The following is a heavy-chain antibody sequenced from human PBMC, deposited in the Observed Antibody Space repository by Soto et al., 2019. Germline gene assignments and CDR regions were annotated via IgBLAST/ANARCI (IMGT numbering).Heavy chain of an antibody. CDR2: MYYSGST. CDR1: GGSVSSGRNY. CDR3: ARGSHCAGDCYSGYYYYYGMDV. D-gene: IGHD2-21*02. Sequence: PSETLSLTCTVSGGSVSSGRNYWNWIRQPPGKGLEWIGYMYYSGSTNYNPSLKSRVTISVDTSKNQFSLKLTSVTAADTAVYYCARGSHCAGDCYSGYYYYYGMDVWGQGTTVTVSS. J-gene: IGHJ6*02. V-gene: IGHV4-61*01.